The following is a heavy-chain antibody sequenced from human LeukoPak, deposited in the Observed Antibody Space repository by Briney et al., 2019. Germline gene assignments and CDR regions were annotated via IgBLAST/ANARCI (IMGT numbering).Heavy chain of an antibody. D-gene: IGHD2-15*01. CDR2: IYSGGST. J-gene: IGHJ4*02. CDR3: ARGHYGYCSGGSCYYDY. CDR1: GFTVSSNY. V-gene: IGHV3-53*01. Sequence: RAGGALRLSCAASGFTVSSNYMSWVRQAPGKGLEWVSVIYSGGSTYYADSVKGRFTISRENPKYTLYLQMNSLRAEDTAVYYCARGHYGYCSGGSCYYDYWGQGTLVIVSS.